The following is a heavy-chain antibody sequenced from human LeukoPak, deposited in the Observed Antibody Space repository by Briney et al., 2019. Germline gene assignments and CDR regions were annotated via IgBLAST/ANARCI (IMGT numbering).Heavy chain of an antibody. Sequence: GGSVRLSCAASGFTFDDYAMHWVRQAPGKGLEWVSGISWNSGRIDYADSVKGRFTISRDSAKKSLYLQMNSLRAEDMALYYCAKSSPGYSSGWLQHWGQGTLVTVSS. J-gene: IGHJ1*01. V-gene: IGHV3-9*03. CDR1: GFTFDDYA. CDR2: ISWNSGRI. CDR3: AKSSPGYSSGWLQH. D-gene: IGHD6-19*01.